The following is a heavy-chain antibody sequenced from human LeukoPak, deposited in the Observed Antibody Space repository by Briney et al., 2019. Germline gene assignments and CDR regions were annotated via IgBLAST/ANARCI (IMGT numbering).Heavy chain of an antibody. CDR1: GFTSSSYT. CDR3: VRESEYCSSTSCYIDY. J-gene: IGHJ4*02. CDR2: ITRSSSTV. V-gene: IGHV3-48*02. Sequence: GGSLRHSCAAPGFTSSSYTMNWVRQAPGKGLEWVSYITRSSSTVYYADSVKGRFTISRDTAQNSLYLQMNSLRDEDTAVYYCVRESEYCSSTSCYIDYWGQGTLVSVSS. D-gene: IGHD2-2*02.